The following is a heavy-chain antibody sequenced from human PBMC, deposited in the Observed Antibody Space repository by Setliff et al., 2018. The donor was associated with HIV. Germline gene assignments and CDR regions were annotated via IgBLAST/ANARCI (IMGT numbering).Heavy chain of an antibody. CDR2: INHSGST. CDR1: GGSFSGYY. CDR3: ARDKRASLDGLDV. D-gene: IGHD6-25*01. J-gene: IGHJ6*02. Sequence: SETLSLTCAVYGGSFSGYYWSWIRQPPGKGLEWIGEINHSGSTNYNPSLKSRVTISVDTSKNQFSLRLSSVTAADTAVYYCARDKRASLDGLDVWGQGTTVTVSS. V-gene: IGHV4-34*01.